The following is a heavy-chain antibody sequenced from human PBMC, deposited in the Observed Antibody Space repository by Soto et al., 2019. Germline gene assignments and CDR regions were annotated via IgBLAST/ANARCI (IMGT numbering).Heavy chain of an antibody. CDR1: GVIFSSNA. CDR2: ISYDGKNE. D-gene: IGHD2-15*01. Sequence: LRLSCAVSGVIFSSNAMHWVRQAPGKGLEWVAVISYDGKNEYYADSVKGRFTISRDNSKDTLYLQMNSLKRDDTAVYYCARDRYAAATATFLDHWGQGALVTVSS. V-gene: IGHV3-30*04. J-gene: IGHJ4*02. CDR3: ARDRYAAATATFLDH.